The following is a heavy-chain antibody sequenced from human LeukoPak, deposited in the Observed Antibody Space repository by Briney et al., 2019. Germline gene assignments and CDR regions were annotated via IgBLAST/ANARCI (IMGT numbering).Heavy chain of an antibody. J-gene: IGHJ6*03. D-gene: IGHD3-9*01. CDR2: IYYSGST. V-gene: IGHV4-39*01. Sequence: SETLSLTCTVSGGSISSSSYYWGWIRQPPGKGLEWIGSIYYSGSTYYNPSLKSRVTISVDTSKNQFSLKLSSVTAADTAVYYCARRPLKYYDILTGSTPYYMGVWGKGTTVTVSS. CDR1: GGSISSSSYY. CDR3: ARRPLKYYDILTGSTPYYMGV.